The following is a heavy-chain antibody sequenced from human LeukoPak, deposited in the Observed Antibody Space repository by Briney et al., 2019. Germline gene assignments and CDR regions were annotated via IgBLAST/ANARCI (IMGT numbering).Heavy chain of an antibody. CDR2: ISAYNGNT. J-gene: IGHJ4*02. Sequence: EASVKVSCKASGYTFTSYGISWVRQAPGQGLEWMGWISAYNGNTNYAQKLQGRVTITRDTSASTAYMELSSLRSEDTAVYYCAREANYYDNSGYYALFDYWGQGTLVTVSS. D-gene: IGHD3-22*01. V-gene: IGHV1-18*01. CDR1: GYTFTSYG. CDR3: AREANYYDNSGYYALFDY.